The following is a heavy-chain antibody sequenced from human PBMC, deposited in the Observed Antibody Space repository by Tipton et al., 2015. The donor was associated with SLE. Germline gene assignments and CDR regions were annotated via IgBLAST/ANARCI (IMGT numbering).Heavy chain of an antibody. Sequence: TLSLTCAVSGGSITSVGYSWSWIRQPPGKGLEWIGYIYHTGSTYYDPSLTSRVTISVDRSKNQFSLTVTSVTAADTAVYYCARGGSRSGTSRSGFDPWGQGTLVTVSS. J-gene: IGHJ5*02. CDR2: IYHTGST. V-gene: IGHV4-30-2*01. CDR3: ARGGSRSGTSRSGFDP. CDR1: GGSITSVGYS. D-gene: IGHD2-2*01.